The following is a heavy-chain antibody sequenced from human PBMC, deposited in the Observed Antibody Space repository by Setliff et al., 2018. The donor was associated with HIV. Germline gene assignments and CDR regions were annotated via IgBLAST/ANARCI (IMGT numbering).Heavy chain of an antibody. CDR1: GGSFTTYY. CDR2: FYTSGST. CDR3: ARDPGYTSGSTFHFDY. J-gene: IGHJ4*02. D-gene: IGHD5-18*01. V-gene: IGHV4-4*09. Sequence: SETLSLTCTVSGGSFTTYYWSWLRQPPGKELEWIGYFYTSGSTNYNPSLKSRVTISIDTSKNQFSLKLNAVTAADTAVYYCARDPGYTSGSTFHFDYWGQGTMVTVSS.